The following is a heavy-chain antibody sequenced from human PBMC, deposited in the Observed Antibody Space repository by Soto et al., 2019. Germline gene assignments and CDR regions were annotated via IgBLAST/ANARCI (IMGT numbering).Heavy chain of an antibody. Sequence: ASVKVSSKASGYTFTSYYMHWVRQAPGQGLEWMGIINPSGGSTSYAQKFQGRVTMTRDTSTSTVYMELSSLRSEDTAVYYCARDSLYQITMFGVADIGTTDYWAREPWSSSPQ. V-gene: IGHV1-46*01. D-gene: IGHD3-3*01. CDR2: INPSGGST. CDR1: GYTFTSYY. J-gene: IGHJ4*02. CDR3: ARDSLYQITMFGVADIGTTDY.